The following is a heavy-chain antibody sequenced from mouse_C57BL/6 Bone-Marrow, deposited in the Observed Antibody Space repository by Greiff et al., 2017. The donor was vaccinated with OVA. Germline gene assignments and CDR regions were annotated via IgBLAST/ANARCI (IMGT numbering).Heavy chain of an antibody. CDR3: ARGGDGSVFAY. J-gene: IGHJ3*01. V-gene: IGHV14-2*01. CDR1: GFNIKDYY. CDR2: IDPEDGET. D-gene: IGHD2-3*01. Sequence: VQLQQSGAELVKPGASVKLSCTASGFNIKDYYMHWVKQRTEQGLEWIGRIDPEDGETKYAPNFQGKATITADTSSNTAYLQLSSLTSEDTAVYYCARGGDGSVFAYWGQGTLVTVSA.